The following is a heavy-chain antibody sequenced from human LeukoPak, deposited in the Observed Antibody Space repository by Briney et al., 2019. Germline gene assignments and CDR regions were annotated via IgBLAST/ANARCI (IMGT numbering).Heavy chain of an antibody. V-gene: IGHV4-59*01. Sequence: SETLSLTCTVSGGSISSYYWSWIRQPPGKGLEWIGYIYYSGSTNYNPSLKSRVTISVDTSKNQFSLKLSSVTAADTAVYYCARALTSITMVRGANWFDPWGQGTLVTVSS. D-gene: IGHD3-10*01. CDR1: GGSISSYY. CDR2: IYYSGST. CDR3: ARALTSITMVRGANWFDP. J-gene: IGHJ5*02.